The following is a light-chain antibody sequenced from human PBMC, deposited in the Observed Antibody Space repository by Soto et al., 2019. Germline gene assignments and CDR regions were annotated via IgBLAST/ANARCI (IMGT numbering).Light chain of an antibody. J-gene: IGKJ1*01. CDR1: QSINSY. CDR3: QQSYSTPQT. CDR2: AAS. Sequence: DIQMTQSPSSLSASVGDRVTITCRASQSINSYLNWYQQKPGKVPKLLIYAASSLQSGVPSRFSGSGSGTDFTLTISSLQPEDFATYYCQQSYSTPQTFGQGTKV. V-gene: IGKV1-39*01.